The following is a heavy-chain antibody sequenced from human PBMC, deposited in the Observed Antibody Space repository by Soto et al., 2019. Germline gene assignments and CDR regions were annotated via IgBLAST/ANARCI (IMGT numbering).Heavy chain of an antibody. CDR3: ATSYDSGFDP. V-gene: IGHV1-18*04. J-gene: IGHJ5*02. CDR1: GYTFSRYG. D-gene: IGHD5-12*01. Sequence: QLVQSGGEVKKPGASVKVSCKASGYTFSRYGIGWIRQAPGQGLEWRGWINAYNGHTDYAQNLQDRLTLTTDTSTSTAYMELRSLRSDDTAVYYCATSYDSGFDPWGQGTLFSVSS. CDR2: INAYNGHT.